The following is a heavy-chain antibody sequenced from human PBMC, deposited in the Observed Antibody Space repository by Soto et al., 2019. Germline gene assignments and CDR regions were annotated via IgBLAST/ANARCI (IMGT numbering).Heavy chain of an antibody. V-gene: IGHV3-30*03. CDR2: ISYSGSKK. CDR3: AREIGCNSFDS. Sequence: QVQLVESGGGVVQPGRSLRLSCAASGFTFSNYGIHWVRQAPGKGLEWVAVISYSGSKKMYGDSVKGRFTISRDNSKNTLFLQMNSLGPEDTAVYHCAREIGCNSFDSWGQGTLVTVSS. D-gene: IGHD2-15*01. J-gene: IGHJ4*02. CDR1: GFTFSNYG.